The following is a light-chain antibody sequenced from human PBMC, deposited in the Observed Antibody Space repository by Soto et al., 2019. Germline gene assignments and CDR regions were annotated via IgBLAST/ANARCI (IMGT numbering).Light chain of an antibody. J-gene: IGLJ2*01. CDR3: ASYTRTTTLV. CDR1: ISDIGGYNF. CDR2: DVN. V-gene: IGLV2-14*01. Sequence: QSALTQPASVSGSPGQSITISCTGIISDIGGYNFISWYQHHPGKAPKLVIYDVNNRPSGISYRFSGSKSDNTASLTISGLQAEDEADYYCASYTRTTTLVFGGGTKLTVL.